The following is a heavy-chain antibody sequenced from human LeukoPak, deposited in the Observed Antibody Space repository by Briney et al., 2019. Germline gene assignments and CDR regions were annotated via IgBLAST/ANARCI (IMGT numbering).Heavy chain of an antibody. CDR3: ARVKRVLITTNDAFDI. CDR1: GGSISTYY. J-gene: IGHJ3*02. V-gene: IGHV4-59*01. D-gene: IGHD3-22*01. Sequence: SETLSLTCTVSGGSISTYYWSWIRQPPGKGLEWIGYIYYSGSSNYSPSLKSRVTISVDTSKNQFSLRLTSVTAADTAVYYCARVKRVLITTNDAFDIWGQGTMVTVSS. CDR2: IYYSGSS.